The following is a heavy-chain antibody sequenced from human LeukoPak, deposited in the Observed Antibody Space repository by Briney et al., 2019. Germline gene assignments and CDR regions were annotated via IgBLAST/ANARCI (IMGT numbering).Heavy chain of an antibody. D-gene: IGHD6-19*01. J-gene: IGHJ3*02. Sequence: GGSLRLSCAASGFTFSSYAMHWVRQAPGKGLEWVAVISYDGSNKYYADSVKGRFTISRDNSKNTLYLQMNSLRAEDTAVYYCARDQSNSRYHGAFDIWGQGTMVTVSS. CDR1: GFTFSSYA. CDR3: ARDQSNSRYHGAFDI. V-gene: IGHV3-30*04. CDR2: ISYDGSNK.